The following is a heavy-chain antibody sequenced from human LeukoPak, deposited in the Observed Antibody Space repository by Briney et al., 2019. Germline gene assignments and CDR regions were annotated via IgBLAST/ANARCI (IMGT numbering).Heavy chain of an antibody. D-gene: IGHD5-18*01. Sequence: GRSLRLSCAASGFTFDDYAMHWVRQAPGKGLEWVSGISWNSGRTGYADSVKGRFTISRDNARNSLYLQMNSLRDEDTAVYYCARDRHTAMVYYYYYMDVWGTGTTVTVSS. V-gene: IGHV3-9*01. J-gene: IGHJ6*03. CDR1: GFTFDDYA. CDR2: ISWNSGRT. CDR3: ARDRHTAMVYYYYYMDV.